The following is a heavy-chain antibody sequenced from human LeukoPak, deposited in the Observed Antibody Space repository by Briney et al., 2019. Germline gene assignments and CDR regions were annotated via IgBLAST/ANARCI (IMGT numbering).Heavy chain of an antibody. V-gene: IGHV3-7*03. Sequence: GGSLRLYCAASGFPFNAYWMTWVRQAPGKGLEWVANIRQDGDMKYYVDSVKGRFTISRDNAMNSLYLQMNSLRAEDTAIYYCARSLPYGTTWYGRSDFWGQGTLVTVSS. CDR3: ARSLPYGTTWYGRSDF. CDR2: IRQDGDMK. CDR1: GFPFNAYW. J-gene: IGHJ4*02. D-gene: IGHD6-13*01.